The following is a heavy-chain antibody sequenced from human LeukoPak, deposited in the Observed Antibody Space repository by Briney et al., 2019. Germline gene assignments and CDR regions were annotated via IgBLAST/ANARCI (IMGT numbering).Heavy chain of an antibody. J-gene: IGHJ4*02. CDR2: ISYDGSNK. D-gene: IGHD3-10*01. CDR3: ARVGSGFEYDY. Sequence: GGSPRLSCAASGFTFSSYAMHWVRQAPGKGLEWVAIISYDGSNKYYADSVKGRFTISRDNSKNTLYLQMNSLRAEDTAVYYCARVGSGFEYDYWGQGTLVTVSS. V-gene: IGHV3-30*01. CDR1: GFTFSSYA.